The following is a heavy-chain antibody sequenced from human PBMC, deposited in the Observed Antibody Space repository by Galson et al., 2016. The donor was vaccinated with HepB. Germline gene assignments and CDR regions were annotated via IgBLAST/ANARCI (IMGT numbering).Heavy chain of an antibody. Sequence: SLRLSCAASGFTFSNYWMHWVRQPPGKGLVCVSRINADGSSSTSVDSVKGRFTISRDNAKNTLYLQMKSLRVEDTGVYYCVRGRRSGTEFWSRGMDVWGHGTTVTVSS. V-gene: IGHV3-74*01. CDR1: GFTFSNYW. CDR2: INADGSSS. J-gene: IGHJ6*02. D-gene: IGHD2-8*02. CDR3: VRGRRSGTEFWSRGMDV.